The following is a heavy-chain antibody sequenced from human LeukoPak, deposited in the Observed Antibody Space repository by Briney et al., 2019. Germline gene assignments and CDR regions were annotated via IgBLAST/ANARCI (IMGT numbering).Heavy chain of an antibody. CDR2: ISGSGGST. CDR3: AKGKSIAAAGTYYYYYYYMDV. J-gene: IGHJ6*03. Sequence: GGSLRLSCAASGFTFSSYAMSWVRQAPGKGLEWVSAISGSGGSTYYADSVKGRFTISRDNSKNTLYLQMNSPRAEDTAVYYCAKGKSIAAAGTYYYYYYYMDVWGKGTTVTVSS. V-gene: IGHV3-23*01. CDR1: GFTFSSYA. D-gene: IGHD6-13*01.